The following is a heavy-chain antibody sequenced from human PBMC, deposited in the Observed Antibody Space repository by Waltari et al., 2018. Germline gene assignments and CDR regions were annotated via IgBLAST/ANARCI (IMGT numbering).Heavy chain of an antibody. J-gene: IGHJ6*02. CDR2: IYSVGST. D-gene: IGHD3-3*01. V-gene: IGHV3-53*01. CDR3: ARDLKKITIFGVVIPYGMDV. CDR1: GFTVSSNY. Sequence: EVQLVESGGGLIQPGGSLRLSCAASGFTVSSNYMSWVRQAPGKGLEWVSGIYSVGSTYYADSVKGRFTISRDNSKNTLYLQMNSLRAEDTAVYYCARDLKKITIFGVVIPYGMDVWGQGTTVTVSS.